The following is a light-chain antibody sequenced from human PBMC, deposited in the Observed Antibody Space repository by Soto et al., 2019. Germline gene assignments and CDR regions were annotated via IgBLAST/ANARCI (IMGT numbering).Light chain of an antibody. V-gene: IGLV2-23*01. CDR2: EGS. CDR3: SSYAGSVTLFV. Sequence: QSVLTQPASVSGSPGQSITISCTGTSSDVGGYNYVSWYQQHPGKAPKLLIYEGSKRPSGVSDRFSGSKSGNTASLTISGLQSEDEADYYCSSYAGSVTLFVFGTGTKVTVL. CDR1: SSDVGGYNY. J-gene: IGLJ1*01.